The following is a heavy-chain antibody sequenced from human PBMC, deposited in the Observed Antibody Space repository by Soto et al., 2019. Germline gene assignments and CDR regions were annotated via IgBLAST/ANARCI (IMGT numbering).Heavy chain of an antibody. D-gene: IGHD5-18*01. Sequence: GGSLRLSCAASGFTFSSYSMNWVRRAPGKGLEWVSSISSSSSYIYYADSVKGRFTISRDNAKNSLYLQMNSLRAEDTAVYYCARDGDTAWFDPWGQGTLVTVPQ. CDR2: ISSSSSYI. CDR3: ARDGDTAWFDP. CDR1: GFTFSSYS. V-gene: IGHV3-21*01. J-gene: IGHJ5*02.